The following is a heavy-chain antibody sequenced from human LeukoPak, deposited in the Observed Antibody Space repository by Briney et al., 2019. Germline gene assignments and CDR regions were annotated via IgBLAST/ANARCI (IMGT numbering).Heavy chain of an antibody. CDR1: GGTFSSYA. CDR2: IIPIFGTA. Sequence: SVKVSCKASGGTFSSYAISWVRQAPGQGLEWMGGIIPIFGTANYAQKFQGRVTITADESTGTAYMELSSLRSEDTAVYYCARDWGYYDSSGYKWGQGTLVTVSS. CDR3: ARDWGYYDSSGYK. V-gene: IGHV1-69*13. J-gene: IGHJ4*02. D-gene: IGHD3-22*01.